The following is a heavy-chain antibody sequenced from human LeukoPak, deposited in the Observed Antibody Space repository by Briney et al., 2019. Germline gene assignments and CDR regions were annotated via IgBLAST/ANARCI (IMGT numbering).Heavy chain of an antibody. CDR3: ARDDYDFWSGYYGFDY. V-gene: IGHV1-69*04. J-gene: IGHJ4*02. Sequence: AASVKVSCKASGGTFSSYAISWVRQAPGQGLEWMGRIIPILGIANYAQKFQGRVTITADKSTSTAYMELSSLRSEDTAVYYCARDDYDFWSGYYGFDYWGQRTLVTVSS. CDR1: GGTFSSYA. D-gene: IGHD3-3*01. CDR2: IIPILGIA.